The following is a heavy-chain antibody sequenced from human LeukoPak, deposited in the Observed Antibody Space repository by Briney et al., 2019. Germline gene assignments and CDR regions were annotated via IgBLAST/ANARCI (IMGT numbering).Heavy chain of an antibody. J-gene: IGHJ4*02. Sequence: GGSLRLSCAASGFTFSSFVMHWVRQAPGKGLEWVAFIRYDGSNEYYGDSVKGRFTISRDNSKKSLYLQMNSLRAEDTAVYYCASWGYDSSGYYYFDYWGQGTLVTVSS. CDR2: IRYDGSNE. V-gene: IGHV3-30*02. CDR1: GFTFSSFV. CDR3: ASWGYDSSGYYYFDY. D-gene: IGHD3-22*01.